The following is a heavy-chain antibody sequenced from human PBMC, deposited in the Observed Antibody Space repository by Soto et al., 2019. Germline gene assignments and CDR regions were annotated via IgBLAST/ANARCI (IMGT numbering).Heavy chain of an antibody. V-gene: IGHV1-3*01. J-gene: IGHJ4*02. D-gene: IGHD3-22*01. CDR3: ASGRYDASGYFDY. CDR2: ITPFNGNT. CDR1: GYTFTSYA. Sequence: ASVKVSCKASGYTFTSYAMHWVRQAPGQRLEWMGWITPFNGNTKYAQKFQDRVTFTGDTSLNTAYMELSSLRSDDTAMFYCASGRYDASGYFDYWGQGTLVTVS.